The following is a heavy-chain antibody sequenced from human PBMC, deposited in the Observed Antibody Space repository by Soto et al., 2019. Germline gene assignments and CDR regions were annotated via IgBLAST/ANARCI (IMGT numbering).Heavy chain of an antibody. CDR1: GGSISSSRSY. Sequence: QLQLQESGPGLVKASETLSLTCNVSGGSISSSRSYWAWIRQRPGKGLEWIANIFYSGSTYYKPPLASRVTVSVDTSKNQFSLKLSSVTAADTAVYYCARQPTTAVIDLWFDPWGQGTLVTVSS. CDR3: ARQPTTAVIDLWFDP. CDR2: IFYSGST. D-gene: IGHD3-22*01. J-gene: IGHJ5*02. V-gene: IGHV4-39*01.